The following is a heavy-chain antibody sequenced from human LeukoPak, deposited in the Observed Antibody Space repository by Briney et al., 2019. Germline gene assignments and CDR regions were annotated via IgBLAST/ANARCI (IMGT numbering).Heavy chain of an antibody. CDR3: AKHGPGGTDFFDY. CDR2: IKRKTDGGTT. CDR1: GFTFSNAW. D-gene: IGHD2-8*02. Sequence: PGGSLRLSCAASGFTFSNAWMSWVRQAPGKGLEWVGRIKRKTDGGTTDYAAPVKGRFTISRDDAKNTLYLQMNSLKTEDAAVYYCAKHGPGGTDFFDYWGQGTLVTVSS. J-gene: IGHJ4*02. V-gene: IGHV3-15*01.